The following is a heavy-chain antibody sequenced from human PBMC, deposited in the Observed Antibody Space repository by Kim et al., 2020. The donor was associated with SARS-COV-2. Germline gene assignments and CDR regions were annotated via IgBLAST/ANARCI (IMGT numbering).Heavy chain of an antibody. CDR3: ARGRYSSGWYAGADYYYGMDV. J-gene: IGHJ6*02. Sequence: SETLSLTCTVSGGSISSSSYYWGWIRQPPGKGLEWIGSIYYSGSTYYNPSLKSRVTISVDTSKNQFSLKLSSVTAADTAVYYCARGRYSSGWYAGADYYYGMDVWGQGTTVTVSS. D-gene: IGHD6-19*01. CDR1: GGSISSSSYY. CDR2: IYYSGST. V-gene: IGHV4-39*01.